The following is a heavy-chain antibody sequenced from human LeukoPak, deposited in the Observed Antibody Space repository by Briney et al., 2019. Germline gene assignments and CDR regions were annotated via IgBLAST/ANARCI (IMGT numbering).Heavy chain of an antibody. J-gene: IGHJ4*02. V-gene: IGHV3-21*01. Sequence: PRGSLRLSCAASGFTFSNFAMTWVRQAPGKGLEWVSSIVGSSSTYYADSLKGRFTISRDNAKNSLYLQMNSLRAEDTAVYYCARMGAGSSRDYWGQGTLVTVSS. D-gene: IGHD1-26*01. CDR3: ARMGAGSSRDY. CDR1: GFTFSNFA. CDR2: IVGSSST.